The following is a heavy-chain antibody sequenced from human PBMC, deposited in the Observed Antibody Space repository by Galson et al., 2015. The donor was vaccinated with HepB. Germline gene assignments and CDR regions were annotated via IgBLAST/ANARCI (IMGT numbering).Heavy chain of an antibody. J-gene: IGHJ6*03. CDR2: INHSGST. CDR1: GGSFSGYY. CDR3: ARGYSNYNWGNHYYYYYYMDV. V-gene: IGHV4-34*01. Sequence: SETLSLTCAVYGGSFSGYYWSWNRQPPGKGLEWIGEINHSGSTNYNPSLKSRVTISVDTSKNQFSLKLSSVTAADTAVYYCARGYSNYNWGNHYYYYYYMDVWGKGTTVTVSS. D-gene: IGHD4-11*01.